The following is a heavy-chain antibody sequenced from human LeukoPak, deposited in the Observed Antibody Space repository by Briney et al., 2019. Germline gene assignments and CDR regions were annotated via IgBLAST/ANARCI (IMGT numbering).Heavy chain of an antibody. CDR2: IIPIFGTA. CDR1: GGTFSSYA. Sequence: GSSVKVSCKASGGTFSSYAISWVRQAPGQGLEWMGGIIPIFGTANYAQKFQGRVTITADESTSTAYMELSSLRSEDTAVYYCARAADYGDYVSRFDPWGQGTLVTVSS. D-gene: IGHD4-17*01. CDR3: ARAADYGDYVSRFDP. J-gene: IGHJ5*02. V-gene: IGHV1-69*01.